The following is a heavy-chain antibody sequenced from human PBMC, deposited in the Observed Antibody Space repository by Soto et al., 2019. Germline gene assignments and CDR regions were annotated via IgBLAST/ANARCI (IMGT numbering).Heavy chain of an antibody. D-gene: IGHD2-15*01. CDR3: AIVEARGYYFDP. CDR2: IDPTDSYA. Sequence: GESLKISGKGSGWSFTRYWISWVRQMSGKGLEWMGRIDPTDSYANYSPSFEGHVTIAVDRSISTAYLQWRSLRASGTAMYYCAIVEARGYYFDPWGQGTLVTVSS. J-gene: IGHJ4*02. CDR1: GWSFTRYW. V-gene: IGHV5-10-1*01.